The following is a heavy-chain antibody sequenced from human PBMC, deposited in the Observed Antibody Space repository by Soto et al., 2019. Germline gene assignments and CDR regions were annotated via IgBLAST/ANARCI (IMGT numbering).Heavy chain of an antibody. V-gene: IGHV4-39*01. CDR3: ARHDGNRYDFWSGYRLFDY. CDR2: IYYSGST. CDR1: GGSISSSSYY. D-gene: IGHD3-3*01. Sequence: SETLSLTCTVSGGSISSSSYYWGWIRQPPGKGLEWIGSIYYSGSTYYNPSLKSRVTISVDTSKNQFSLKLSSVTAADTAVYYCARHDGNRYDFWSGYRLFDYWGQGTLVTVSS. J-gene: IGHJ4*02.